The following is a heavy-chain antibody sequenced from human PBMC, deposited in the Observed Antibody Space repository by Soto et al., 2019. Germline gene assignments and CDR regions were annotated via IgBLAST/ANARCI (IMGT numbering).Heavy chain of an antibody. V-gene: IGHV4-59*08. D-gene: IGHD3-22*01. CDR2: IYYSGST. Sequence: SETLSLTCTVSGGSISSYYWSWIRQPPGKGLEWIGYIYYSGSTNYNPSLKSRVTISVDTSKNQFSLKLSSVTAADTAVYYCARHYKGDYYDSRGYDAFDIWGQGTMVTVSS. J-gene: IGHJ3*02. CDR3: ARHYKGDYYDSRGYDAFDI. CDR1: GGSISSYY.